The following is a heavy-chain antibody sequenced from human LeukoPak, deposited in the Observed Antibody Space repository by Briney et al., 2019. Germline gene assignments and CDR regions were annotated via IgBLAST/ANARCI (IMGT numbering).Heavy chain of an antibody. D-gene: IGHD1-14*01. J-gene: IGHJ4*02. CDR1: GYTFTGYY. CDR2: INPNSGGT. Sequence: ASVKVSCKASGYTFTGYYMHWVRQAPGQGLEWMGWINPNSGGTNYAQKFQGWVTITRDTSSSTVFMEFSRLTSDDSAVYYCVTPATTRGFDYWGQGTLVTVSS. V-gene: IGHV1-2*04. CDR3: VTPATTRGFDY.